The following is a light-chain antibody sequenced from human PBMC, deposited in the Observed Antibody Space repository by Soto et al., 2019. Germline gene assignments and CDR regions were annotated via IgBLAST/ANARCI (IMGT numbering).Light chain of an antibody. CDR1: QSVSSY. CDR3: QQRSSWPIT. J-gene: IGKJ5*01. Sequence: EIVRSQAACTLPLSPGERATLSCRASQSVSSYLAWYQQKPGQAPRLLIYDASNRATGIPARFSGSGSGTDFTLTISSLEPEDFAVYYCQQRSSWPITFGPGTRLEIK. CDR2: DAS. V-gene: IGKV3-11*01.